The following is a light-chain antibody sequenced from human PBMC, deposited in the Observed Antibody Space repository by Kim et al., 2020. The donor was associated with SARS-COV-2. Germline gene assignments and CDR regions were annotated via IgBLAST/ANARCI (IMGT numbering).Light chain of an antibody. V-gene: IGKV1-5*03. J-gene: IGKJ4*01. CDR2: DAS. CDR1: QSISSW. CDR3: QHYDSYPLT. Sequence: ASVGDRVTITCRASQSISSWLAWYQQKPGKAPKLLIYDASSLESGVPSRFSGSGSGTEFTLTISSLQPDDSATYYCQHYDSYPLTFGGGTKVDIK.